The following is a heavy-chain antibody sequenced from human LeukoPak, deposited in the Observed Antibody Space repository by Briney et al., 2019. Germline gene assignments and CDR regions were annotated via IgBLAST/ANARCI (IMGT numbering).Heavy chain of an antibody. CDR3: ANADIVVVVAAADPFDY. Sequence: PGGSLRLSCAASGFTFSSYGMHWVRQAPGKGLEWVAFIRYDGSNKYYADSVKGLFTISRDNSKNTLYLQMNSLRAEDTAVYYCANADIVVVVAAADPFDYWGQGTLVTVSS. D-gene: IGHD2-15*01. J-gene: IGHJ4*02. CDR1: GFTFSSYG. V-gene: IGHV3-30*02. CDR2: IRYDGSNK.